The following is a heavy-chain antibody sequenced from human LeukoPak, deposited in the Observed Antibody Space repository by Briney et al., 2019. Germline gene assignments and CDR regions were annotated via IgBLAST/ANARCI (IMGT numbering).Heavy chain of an antibody. J-gene: IGHJ4*02. Sequence: PSQTLSLTCTVSGGSISSGSYYWRWIRQPAGKGLEWIGRIYTSGSTNYNPSLKSRVTISVDTSKNQFSLKLSSVTAADTAVYYCARDPGGGSYPSYYFDYWGQGTLVTVSS. CDR3: ARDPGGGSYPSYYFDY. D-gene: IGHD1-26*01. CDR2: IYTSGST. CDR1: GGSISSGSYY. V-gene: IGHV4-61*02.